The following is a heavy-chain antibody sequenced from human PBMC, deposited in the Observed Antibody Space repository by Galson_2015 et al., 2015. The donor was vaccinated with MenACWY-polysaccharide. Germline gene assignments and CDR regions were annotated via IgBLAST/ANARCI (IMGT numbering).Heavy chain of an antibody. Sequence: SLRLSCAAYGFTFSSHWMTWVRQAPGKGLEWVATIKQDGSEKYYVDSVKGRFTISRDNAKNSLSLQTNSLRAEDTAVYYCARAGEGWFDSWGQGTLVTVSS. CDR2: IKQDGSEK. CDR3: ARAGEGWFDS. CDR1: GFTFSSHW. V-gene: IGHV3-7*01. D-gene: IGHD3-10*01. J-gene: IGHJ5*01.